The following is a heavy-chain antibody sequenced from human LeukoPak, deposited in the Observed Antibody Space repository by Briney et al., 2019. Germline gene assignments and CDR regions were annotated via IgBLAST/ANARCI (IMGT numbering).Heavy chain of an antibody. CDR3: ARDYPHLPIDI. V-gene: IGHV4-30-4*02. Sequence: PSETLSLTCSVSGDSISSRDYYWSWIRQPPGKGLEWIGYIYYSGSTSYNPSLKSRVTISVDTSKDQFSLKLSSVTAADTAVYYCARDYPHLPIDIWGQGTMVTVSS. J-gene: IGHJ3*02. CDR2: IYYSGST. CDR1: GDSISSRDYY.